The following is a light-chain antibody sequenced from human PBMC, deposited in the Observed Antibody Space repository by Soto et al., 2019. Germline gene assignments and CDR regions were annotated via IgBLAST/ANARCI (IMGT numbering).Light chain of an antibody. Sequence: DIQMTQSPSSLSASVGDSVTITCRASQNINNYLSWYQHKPGKAPKLLIYAASKLQSGVPSSFSGSRSGTEFTLTFSRLYPEDFATYYCQQSYSMPQTFGQETKLEIK. J-gene: IGKJ2*01. CDR2: AAS. CDR3: QQSYSMPQT. V-gene: IGKV1-39*01. CDR1: QNINNY.